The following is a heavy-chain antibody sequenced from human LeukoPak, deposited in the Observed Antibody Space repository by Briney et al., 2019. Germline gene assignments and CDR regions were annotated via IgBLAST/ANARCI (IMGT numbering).Heavy chain of an antibody. D-gene: IGHD3-10*01. J-gene: IGHJ4*02. CDR3: AREPLGAGDFDY. Sequence: SETLSLTCTVSGGSISSYYWSWVRQPPGKGLEWIGYIYYSGSTNYNPSLKSRVTISVDASKNQFSLKLSSVTAADTAVYYCAREPLGAGDFDYWGQGTLVTVSS. CDR1: GGSISSYY. V-gene: IGHV4-59*01. CDR2: IYYSGST.